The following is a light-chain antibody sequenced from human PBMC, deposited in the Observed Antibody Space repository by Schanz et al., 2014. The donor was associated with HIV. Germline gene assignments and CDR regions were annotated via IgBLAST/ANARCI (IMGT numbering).Light chain of an antibody. CDR2: DVN. CDR3: SSYTSSLTRV. Sequence: QSALTQPASVSGSPGQSITISCSGASSDIGGYDYVSWFQQHPGKAPKLIIYDVNNRPSGVSFRFSGSKSGNTASLTISGLQAEDEADYFCSSYTSSLTRVFGTGTKLTVL. V-gene: IGLV2-14*03. CDR1: SSDIGGYDY. J-gene: IGLJ1*01.